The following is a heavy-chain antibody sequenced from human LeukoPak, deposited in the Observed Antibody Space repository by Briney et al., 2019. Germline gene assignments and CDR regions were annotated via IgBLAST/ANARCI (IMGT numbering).Heavy chain of an antibody. J-gene: IGHJ4*02. CDR3: ASLGYCSSTSCYTNNHY. Sequence: GRSLRLSCSASGFTFSTYAINWVRQAPGKGLEWVAVVSYDGSNKYYADSVKGRFTISRDNAKNSLYLQMNSLRAEDTAVYYCASLGYCSSTSCYTNNHYWGQGTLVTVSS. CDR1: GFTFSTYA. V-gene: IGHV3-30*04. D-gene: IGHD2-2*02. CDR2: VSYDGSNK.